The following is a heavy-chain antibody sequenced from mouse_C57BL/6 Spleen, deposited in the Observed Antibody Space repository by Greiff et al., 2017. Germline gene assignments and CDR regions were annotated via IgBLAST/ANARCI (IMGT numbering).Heavy chain of an antibody. Sequence: VQLQQSGAELVKPGASVKLSCTASGFNIKDYYMNWVKQRTEQGLEWIGRIDPEDGDTKYAPKFQGKAIITENTSSNTAYLQLSSLTSEDTSVYYFTRRALITTVVGDFDYWGQGTTLSVSS. CDR1: GFNIKDYY. CDR2: IDPEDGDT. D-gene: IGHD1-1*01. CDR3: TRRALITTVVGDFDY. V-gene: IGHV14-2*01. J-gene: IGHJ2*01.